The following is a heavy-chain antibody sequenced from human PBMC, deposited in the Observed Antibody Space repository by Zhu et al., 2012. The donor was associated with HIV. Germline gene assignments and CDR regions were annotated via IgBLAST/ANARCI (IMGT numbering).Heavy chain of an antibody. CDR3: ARVGYTXRTFDP. V-gene: IGHV4-30-4*01. J-gene: IGHJ5*02. D-gene: IGHD5-18*01. CDR2: IYNSGTT. Sequence: QVQLQESGPGLVKPSQTLSLTCNVSGASISSGDYYWSWIRQPPGKGLEWIGYIYNSGTTYSNPSLKSRVTILLDTSKNQFSLKLNSVTAADTAVYYCARVGYTXRTFDPWGPEPDQRLL. CDR1: GASISSGDYY.